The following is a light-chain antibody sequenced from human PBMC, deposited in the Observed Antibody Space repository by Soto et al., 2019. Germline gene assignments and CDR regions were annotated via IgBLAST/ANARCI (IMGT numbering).Light chain of an antibody. CDR2: GAF. V-gene: IGKV3D-15*01. CDR1: QSVSSN. J-gene: IGKJ3*01. Sequence: EIVMTQSPATLSVSPGERATLSCRASQSVSSNLAWYQQKPGQAPRLLIYGAFIRAAGIPDRFSGSGSGTDFTLTISRLEPEDFAVYHCHHFSRSAIFTFGPGTTVDIK. CDR3: HHFSRSAIFT.